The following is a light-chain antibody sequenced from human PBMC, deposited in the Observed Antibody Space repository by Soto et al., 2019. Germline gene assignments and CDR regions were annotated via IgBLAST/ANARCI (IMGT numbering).Light chain of an antibody. CDR1: QSISST. Sequence: EIVMTQSPVTLSVSPGEGATLSCRASQSISSTVAWYQQKPGQAPRLLIYGASNRATGIPDRFSGSGSGTDFTLTISRLEPEDFAVYYCQHYGGSPLYTFGQGTKVDIK. CDR3: QHYGGSPLYT. V-gene: IGKV3-20*01. CDR2: GAS. J-gene: IGKJ2*01.